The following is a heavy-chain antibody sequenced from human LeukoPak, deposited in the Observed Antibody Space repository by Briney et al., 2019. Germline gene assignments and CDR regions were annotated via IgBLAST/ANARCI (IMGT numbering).Heavy chain of an antibody. CDR2: IKQDGSEK. V-gene: IGHV3-7*01. Sequence: GSLRLSCAASGFTFSSYWMSRVRQAPGKGLEWVANIKQDGSEKYYVDSVKGRFTISRDNAKNSLYLQMNSLRAEDTAVYYCATKKPYYYDSSGYYSWAFDIWGQGTMVTVSS. D-gene: IGHD3-22*01. CDR3: ATKKPYYYDSSGYYSWAFDI. J-gene: IGHJ3*02. CDR1: GFTFSSYW.